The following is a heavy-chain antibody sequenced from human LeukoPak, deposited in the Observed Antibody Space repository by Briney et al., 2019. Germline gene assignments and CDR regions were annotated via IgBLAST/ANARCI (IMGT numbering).Heavy chain of an antibody. J-gene: IGHJ6*03. V-gene: IGHV3-23*01. D-gene: IGHD1-26*01. CDR2: ISGSGGSP. Sequence: PGGSLRLSCAASGFTFTSYAMSWVRQAPGKGLEWVSDISGSGGSPYYADSVKGRFTISRDNSKNTLFLQMNSLRAEDTAIYYCAKGYRNSGNHVIDVWGTGTTVTVSS. CDR1: GFTFTSYA. CDR3: AKGYRNSGNHVIDV.